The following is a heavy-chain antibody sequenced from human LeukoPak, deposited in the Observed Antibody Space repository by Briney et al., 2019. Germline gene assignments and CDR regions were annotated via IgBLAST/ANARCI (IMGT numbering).Heavy chain of an antibody. CDR3: ARDLEVFIAVAGTESFDY. Sequence: SETLSLTCTVSGGSISSSSFYWGWIRQPPGKGLEWIGTIYYSGRTYYNPSLKSRVTISEDTSKNQFSLKLSSVTAADTAVYYCARDLEVFIAVAGTESFDYWGQGTLVTVSS. D-gene: IGHD6-19*01. V-gene: IGHV4-39*07. J-gene: IGHJ4*02. CDR1: GGSISSSSFY. CDR2: IYYSGRT.